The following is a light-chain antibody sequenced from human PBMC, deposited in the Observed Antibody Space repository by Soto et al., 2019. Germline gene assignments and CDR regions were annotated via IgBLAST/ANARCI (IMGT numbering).Light chain of an antibody. CDR1: SSDVGGYNY. J-gene: IGLJ2*01. CDR2: DVS. CDR3: WSYVDSVL. V-gene: IGLV2-11*01. Sequence: QSSLTQPRSVSGSPGQSVTISCTGTSSDVGGYNYVSWYQQHPGKAPQLMIFDVSKRPSGVPDRFSGSKSGNTASLTISGLQAEDEADYYCWSYVDSVLFGGGTKLTVL.